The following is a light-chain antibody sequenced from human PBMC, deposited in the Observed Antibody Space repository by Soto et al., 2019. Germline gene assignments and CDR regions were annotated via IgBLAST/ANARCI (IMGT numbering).Light chain of an antibody. CDR2: EVS. J-gene: IGLJ1*01. Sequence: SFPSPPASVGGSRGQSNTISCTVTIRYVGGYNYVSWYQQHPGKAPKLIIYEVSNRPSGVFNRFSGYKSGNTASLTISGLQAEAEADYYCSSYTSDNSYISGTGTKVTVL. V-gene: IGLV2-14*01. CDR1: IRYVGGYNY. CDR3: SSYTSDNSYI.